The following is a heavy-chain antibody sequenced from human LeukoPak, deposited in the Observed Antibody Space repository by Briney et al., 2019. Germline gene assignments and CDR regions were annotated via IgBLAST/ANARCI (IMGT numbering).Heavy chain of an antibody. CDR3: AKDLVGYSGFDFDY. Sequence: GGSLKLSCAASGFTFSSYAMNWVRQAPGKGLEWVSAISGSGGSTYYADSVKGRFTISRDNSKNTLYLQMNSLRAEDTAVYYCAKDLVGYSGFDFDYWGQGTLVTVSS. CDR1: GFTFSSYA. J-gene: IGHJ4*02. CDR2: ISGSGGST. V-gene: IGHV3-23*01. D-gene: IGHD5-12*01.